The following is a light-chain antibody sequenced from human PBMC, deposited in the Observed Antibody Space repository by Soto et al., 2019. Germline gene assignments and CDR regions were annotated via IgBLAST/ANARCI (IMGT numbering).Light chain of an antibody. V-gene: IGKV2-28*01. J-gene: IGKJ5*01. CDR1: QSLLHSNGYNY. CDR2: LGS. CDR3: MQALQTPIT. Sequence: DIVMTQSRLSLPVTPGEPASISCRSSQSLLHSNGYNYLDWYLQKPGQSPQLLIYLGSNRASGDPDRFSGSGSGTDFTLKISRVEAEDVGVYYCMQALQTPITFGQGTRLEIK.